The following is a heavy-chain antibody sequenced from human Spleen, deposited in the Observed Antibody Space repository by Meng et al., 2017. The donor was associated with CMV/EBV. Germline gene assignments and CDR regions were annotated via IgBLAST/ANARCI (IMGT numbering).Heavy chain of an antibody. D-gene: IGHD1/OR15-1a*01. CDR2: INKDESVR. V-gene: IGHV3-7*04. Sequence: CSVCGFTCSDYWMPWLRQAPGYGREWGVNINKDESVRIYLGSVKGRFTISRDNAKNLLYLQMNSLRAEDTAVYYCVRDCRREHLFDCWGQVTLVTVSS. CDR1: GFTCSDYW. CDR3: VRDCRREHLFDC. J-gene: IGHJ4*02.